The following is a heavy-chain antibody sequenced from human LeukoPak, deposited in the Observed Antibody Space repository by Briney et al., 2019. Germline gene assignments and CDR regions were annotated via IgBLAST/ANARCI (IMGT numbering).Heavy chain of an antibody. CDR2: IIPIFGTA. CDR3: AVLRDIVVVVAATRDDAFGI. V-gene: IGHV1-69*01. D-gene: IGHD2-15*01. CDR1: GGTFRSYA. Sequence: SVKVSCKASGGTFRSYAISWVRQAPGQGLEWMGGIIPIFGTANYAQKFQGRVTITADESTSTAYMELSSLRSEDTAVYYCAVLRDIVVVVAATRDDAFGIWGQGTMVTVSS. J-gene: IGHJ3*02.